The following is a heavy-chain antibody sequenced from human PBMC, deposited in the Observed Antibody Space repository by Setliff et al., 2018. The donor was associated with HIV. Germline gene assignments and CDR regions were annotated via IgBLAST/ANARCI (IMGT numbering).Heavy chain of an antibody. V-gene: IGHV4-59*01. CDR1: GVSISSYY. Sequence: PSETLSLTCTVSGVSISSYYWSWIRQPPGKGLEYIGYIYSNGGTNYNPSLRSRVTISVETSQNLFSLRLRSVTAADTGVYYCARPGSSSYYYAMDVWGLGTTVTVSS. D-gene: IGHD3-10*01. CDR2: IYSNGGT. CDR3: ARPGSSSYYYAMDV. J-gene: IGHJ6*02.